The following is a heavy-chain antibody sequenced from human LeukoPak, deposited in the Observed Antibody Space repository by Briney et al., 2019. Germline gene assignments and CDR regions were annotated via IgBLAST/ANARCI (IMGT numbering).Heavy chain of an antibody. CDR1: GYSISSGYY. CDR3: ARRTVPYDAFDI. Sequence: PSETLSLTCTVSGYSISSGYYWGWIRQPPGKGLEWIGSIYHSGSTYYNPSLKSRVTISVDTSKNQFSLKLSSVTAADTAVYYCARRTVPYDAFDIWGQGTMVTVSS. V-gene: IGHV4-38-2*02. CDR2: IYHSGST. D-gene: IGHD4-17*01. J-gene: IGHJ3*02.